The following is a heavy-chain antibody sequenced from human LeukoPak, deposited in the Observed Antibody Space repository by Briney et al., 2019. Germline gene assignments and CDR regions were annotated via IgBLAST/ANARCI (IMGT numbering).Heavy chain of an antibody. CDR3: ASASSHRIAAGGDY. Sequence: AGGTLRLSCADSGFTFSNYWMHWVRQAPGKGLVWVSRINSDGSSRNYADSVKGRFTISRDNAKNTLYLQMNSLRAEDTAVYYCASASSHRIAAGGDYWGQGTLVTVSS. D-gene: IGHD6-13*01. CDR2: INSDGSSR. CDR1: GFTFSNYW. V-gene: IGHV3-74*01. J-gene: IGHJ4*02.